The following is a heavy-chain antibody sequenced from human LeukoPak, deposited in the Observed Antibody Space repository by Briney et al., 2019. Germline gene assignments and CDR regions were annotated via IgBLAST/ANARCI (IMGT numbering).Heavy chain of an antibody. CDR2: IRYDGSNK. D-gene: IGHD6-19*01. CDR3: ARETYSSGRYSDY. CDR1: GFTFSSYG. J-gene: IGHJ4*02. Sequence: GGSLRLSCAASGFTFSSYGMHWVRQAPGKGLEWVAFIRYDGSNKYYADSVKGPFTISRDNSKNTLYLQMNSLRAEDTAVYYCARETYSSGRYSDYWGRGTLVTVSS. V-gene: IGHV3-30*02.